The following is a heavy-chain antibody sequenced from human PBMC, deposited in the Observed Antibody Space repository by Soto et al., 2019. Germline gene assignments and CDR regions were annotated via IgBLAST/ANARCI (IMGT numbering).Heavy chain of an antibody. CDR3: ARDPQITMMDYYYYGMDV. Sequence: ASVKVSCKASGYTFTSYAIHWVRQAPGQRLEWMAWINAGNGNTKYSQKFQGRVTITRDTSASTAYMELNSLRAEDTAVYYCARDPQITMMDYYYYGMDVWGQGTTVTVSS. CDR2: INAGNGNT. CDR1: GYTFTSYA. D-gene: IGHD3-22*01. J-gene: IGHJ6*02. V-gene: IGHV1-3*01.